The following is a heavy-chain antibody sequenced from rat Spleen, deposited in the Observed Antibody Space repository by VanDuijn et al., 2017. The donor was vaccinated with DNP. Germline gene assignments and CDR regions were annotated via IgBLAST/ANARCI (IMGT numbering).Heavy chain of an antibody. CDR2: IISSGGTT. CDR3: ARGGLYYFDY. Sequence: EVQLVESGGALVRPGRSLKLSCVASGFPFNNYWMPWIRKVPGKGLEWVASIISSGGTTYYPDSVKGRFTISRDNAKNTLYLQMNSLRSEDTATYYCARGGLYYFDYWGQGVMVTVSS. J-gene: IGHJ2*01. V-gene: IGHV5-31*01. CDR1: GFPFNNYW. D-gene: IGHD1-2*01.